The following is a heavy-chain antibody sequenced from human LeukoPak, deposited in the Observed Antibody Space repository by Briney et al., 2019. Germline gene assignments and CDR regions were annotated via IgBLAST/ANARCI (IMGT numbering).Heavy chain of an antibody. V-gene: IGHV4-4*07. CDR2: IYSSGIT. CDR3: ARGPWELPSN. J-gene: IGHJ4*02. CDR1: GVSVSSYY. Sequence: PSETLSLTCTVSGVSVSSYYWAWVRQPAGKGLEWIGRIYSSGITNYNPSLRSRVTISLDTSKNQFSLKLSSVTAADTAVYYCARGPWELPSNWGQGTLVTVSS. D-gene: IGHD1-26*01.